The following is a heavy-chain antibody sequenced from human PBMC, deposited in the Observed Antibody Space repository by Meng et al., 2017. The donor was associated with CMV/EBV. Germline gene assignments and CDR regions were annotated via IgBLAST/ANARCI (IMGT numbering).Heavy chain of an antibody. D-gene: IGHD6-13*01. V-gene: IGHV3-66*02. CDR2: IYGGGST. CDR3: ARRPGYSSSWSGDAFDI. J-gene: IGHJ3*02. Sequence: GESLKISCAASGFTVSSNYMSWVRQAPGKGLEWVSVIYGGGSTYYADSVKGRFTISRDNSKNTLYLQMNSLRAEDTAVYYCARRPGYSSSWSGDAFDIWGQGTMVTVSS. CDR1: GFTVSSNY.